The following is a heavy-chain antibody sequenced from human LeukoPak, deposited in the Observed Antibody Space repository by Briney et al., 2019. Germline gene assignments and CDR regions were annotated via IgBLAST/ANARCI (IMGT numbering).Heavy chain of an antibody. Sequence: GGSLRLSCAASGFTFCSYAMSWVRQAPGKGLEWVSDIIGSGGSTYYADSVKGRFTLSRENSKNMLYLQMYSLRAEDTAVYYCAKGTSPQLERWFDPWGQGTLVTVSS. CDR2: IIGSGGST. V-gene: IGHV3-23*01. D-gene: IGHD1-1*01. CDR3: AKGTSPQLERWFDP. CDR1: GFTFCSYA. J-gene: IGHJ5*02.